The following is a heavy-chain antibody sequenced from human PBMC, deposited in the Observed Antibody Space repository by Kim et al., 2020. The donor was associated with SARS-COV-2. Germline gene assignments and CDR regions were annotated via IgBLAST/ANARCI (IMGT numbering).Heavy chain of an antibody. CDR2: ISWDGGST. D-gene: IGHD5-12*01. Sequence: GGSLRLSCAASGFTFDDYTMHWVRQAPGKGLEWVSLISWDGGSTYYADSVKGRFIISRDNSKNSLYLQMNSLRTEDTALYYCAKDMSGYTSRGPFDYWGQGTLVTVSS. CDR3: AKDMSGYTSRGPFDY. CDR1: GFTFDDYT. V-gene: IGHV3-43*01. J-gene: IGHJ4*02.